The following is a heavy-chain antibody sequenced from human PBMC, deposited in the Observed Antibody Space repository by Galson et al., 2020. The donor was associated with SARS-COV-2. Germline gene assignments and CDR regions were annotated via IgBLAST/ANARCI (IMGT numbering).Heavy chain of an antibody. J-gene: IGHJ3*02. CDR2: ISNSGSYI. CDR3: ARDAYAVTGDDAFDI. CDR1: GFTFSTFS. D-gene: IGHD6-19*01. Sequence: GGSLRLSCGASGFTFSTFSMNWVRQAPGKGLEWVSCISNSGSYINYADSVRGRFTISRDNARNLLYLQMNSLRADDTAVYYCARDAYAVTGDDAFDIWGQGTVVTVSS. V-gene: IGHV3-21*01.